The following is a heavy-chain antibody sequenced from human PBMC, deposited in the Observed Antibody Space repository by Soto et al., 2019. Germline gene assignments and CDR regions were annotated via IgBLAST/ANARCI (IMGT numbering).Heavy chain of an antibody. CDR3: ARGYYYDSSGYFAY. CDR1: GGTFSSYA. CDR2: IIPIFGTA. J-gene: IGHJ4*02. Sequence: ASVKVSCKASGGTFSSYAISWVRQAPGQGLEWMGGIIPIFGTANYAQKFQGRVTITADESTSTAYMELSSLRSEDTAVYYCARGYYYDSSGYFAYWGQGTLVTVSS. D-gene: IGHD3-22*01. V-gene: IGHV1-69*13.